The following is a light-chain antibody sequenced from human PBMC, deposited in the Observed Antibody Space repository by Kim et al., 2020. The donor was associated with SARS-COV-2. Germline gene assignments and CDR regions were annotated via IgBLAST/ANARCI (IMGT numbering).Light chain of an antibody. CDR1: TGPVTSNHY. J-gene: IGLJ3*02. V-gene: IGLV7-46*01. Sequence: QAVVTQEPSLTVSPGGTVTLTCGSSTGPVTSNHYPYWLQQKPGQAPRTLIYDATNKHSWTPARFSGSLLGGLPALTLSGAQPEDEAVYYCLLTYGATRVFGGGTKVTVL. CDR2: DAT. CDR3: LLTYGATRV.